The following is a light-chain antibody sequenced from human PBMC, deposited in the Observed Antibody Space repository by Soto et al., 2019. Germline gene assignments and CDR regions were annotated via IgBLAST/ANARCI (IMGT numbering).Light chain of an antibody. CDR3: SSYAGSNSYV. V-gene: IGLV2-8*01. J-gene: IGLJ1*01. CDR1: SSDVGGYNY. Sequence: QSVLTQPPSASGSPGQSVTISCTGTSSDVGGYNYVSWYQQHPGKAPKLMIYEVSNRPSGVPDRFSGSKSGNTASLTVSGLQAADEADYYCSSYAGSNSYVFGTGTKLTVL. CDR2: EVS.